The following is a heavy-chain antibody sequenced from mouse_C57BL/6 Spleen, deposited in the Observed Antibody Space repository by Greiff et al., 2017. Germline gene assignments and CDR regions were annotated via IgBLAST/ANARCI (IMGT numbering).Heavy chain of an antibody. D-gene: IGHD1-1*01. V-gene: IGHV1-55*01. Sequence: QVQLKQPGAELVKPGASVKMSCKASGYTFTSYWITWVKQRPGQGLEWIGDIYPGSGSTNYNEKFKSKATLTVDTSSSTAYMQLSSLTSEDSAVYYCARGYYGSSGGAMDYWGQGTSVTVSS. CDR1: GYTFTSYW. CDR3: ARGYYGSSGGAMDY. CDR2: IYPGSGST. J-gene: IGHJ4*01.